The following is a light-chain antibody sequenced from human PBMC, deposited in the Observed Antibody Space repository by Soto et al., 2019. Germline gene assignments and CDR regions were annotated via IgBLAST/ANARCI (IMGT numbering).Light chain of an antibody. Sequence: EIVLTQSPATLSLSPGERATLSCRASQSVSSYLAWYQQKPGQAPRLLIYGASNRATGIPARFSGSGSGTDFTLTNSSLAPEDSAVYDYPQRKNWRGFTFGPGTKVDIK. CDR3: PQRKNWRGFT. J-gene: IGKJ3*01. CDR2: GAS. CDR1: QSVSSY. V-gene: IGKV3-11*01.